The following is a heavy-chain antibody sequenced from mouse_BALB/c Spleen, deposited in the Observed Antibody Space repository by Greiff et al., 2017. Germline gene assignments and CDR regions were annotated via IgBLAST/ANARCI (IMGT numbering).Heavy chain of an antibody. Sequence: EVKLMESGGGLVKPGGSLKLSCAASGFTFSSYAMSWVRQTPEKRLEWVATISSGGSYTYYPDSVKGRFTISRDNAKNTLYLQMSSLRSEDTAMYYCARQGGYDGDYYAMDYWGQGTSVTVSS. CDR1: GFTFSSYA. V-gene: IGHV5-9-3*01. D-gene: IGHD2-2*01. J-gene: IGHJ4*01. CDR2: ISSGGSYT. CDR3: ARQGGYDGDYYAMDY.